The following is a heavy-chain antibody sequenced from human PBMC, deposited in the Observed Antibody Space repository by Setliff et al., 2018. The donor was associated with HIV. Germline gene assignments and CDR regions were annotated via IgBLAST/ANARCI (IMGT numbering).Heavy chain of an antibody. D-gene: IGHD2-21*01. CDR3: ARVPVAGANWFDP. CDR1: GGSISSYY. CDR2: IYYSGRT. Sequence: LSLTCTVSGGSISSYYWSWIRQPPGKGLEWIGNIYYSGRTNYNPSLDSRVTMSVDTSKNQFSLKLISVTAADQGVYYCARVPVAGANWFDPWGLGTLVTVSS. J-gene: IGHJ5*02. V-gene: IGHV4-59*08.